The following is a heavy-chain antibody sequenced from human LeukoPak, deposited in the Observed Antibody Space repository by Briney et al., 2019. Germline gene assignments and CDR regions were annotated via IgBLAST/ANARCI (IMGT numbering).Heavy chain of an antibody. CDR2: ITDSGGYT. CDR1: GFTFTNYA. J-gene: IGHJ3*02. Sequence: PGGSLRLSCAASGFTFTNYAMSWVRQAPGKGLEWVSVITDSGGYTNYADSVKGRFTISRDNSKDTLYLQMNSLRAEDTALYYCAKSPRGLSFGPSGAFDIWGPGTMVTVSS. V-gene: IGHV3-23*01. CDR3: AKSPRGLSFGPSGAFDI. D-gene: IGHD3-16*02.